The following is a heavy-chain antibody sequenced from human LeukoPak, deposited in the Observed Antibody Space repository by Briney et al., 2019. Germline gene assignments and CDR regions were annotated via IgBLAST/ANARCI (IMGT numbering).Heavy chain of an antibody. CDR1: GYTFTGYY. D-gene: IGHD2-2*01. J-gene: IGHJ6*02. CDR2: INPNSGGT. CDR3: ARHIVVVPAAMSYYYYGMDV. V-gene: IGHV1-2*02. Sequence: ASVKVSCKASGYTFTGYYMHWVRQAPGQGLEWMGWINPNSGGTNYARKFQGRVTMTRDTSISTAYMELSRLRSDDTAVYYCARHIVVVPAAMSYYYYGMDVWGQGTTVTVSS.